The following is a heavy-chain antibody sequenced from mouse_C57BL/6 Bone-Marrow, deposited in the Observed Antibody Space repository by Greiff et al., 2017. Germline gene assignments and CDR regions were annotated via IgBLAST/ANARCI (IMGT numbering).Heavy chain of an antibody. V-gene: IGHV5-6*01. CDR1: GFTFSSYG. CDR3: ARQAYDEYFDY. D-gene: IGHD2-3*01. CDR2: ISSGGSYT. J-gene: IGHJ2*01. Sequence: EVQLVESGGDLVKPGGSLKLSCAASGFTFSSYGMSWVRQTPDKRLEWVATISSGGSYTYYPDSVKGRFTIARDNAKHTLYLQMSSLKSEDTAMYYCARQAYDEYFDYWGQGTTLTVAS.